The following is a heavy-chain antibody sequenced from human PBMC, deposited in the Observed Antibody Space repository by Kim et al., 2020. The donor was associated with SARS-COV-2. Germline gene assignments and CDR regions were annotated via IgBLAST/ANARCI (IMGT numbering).Heavy chain of an antibody. J-gene: IGHJ4*02. Sequence: SETLSLTCTVSGGSISSYYWSWIRQPPGKGLEWIGYIYYSGNTNYNPSLKSRVTISVDTSKNQFSLKLASVTAADTAVYYCARSGRTVTRRAFFDYCGQ. CDR1: GGSISSYY. V-gene: IGHV4-59*08. CDR2: IYYSGNT. D-gene: IGHD4-17*01. CDR3: ARSGRTVTRRAFFDY.